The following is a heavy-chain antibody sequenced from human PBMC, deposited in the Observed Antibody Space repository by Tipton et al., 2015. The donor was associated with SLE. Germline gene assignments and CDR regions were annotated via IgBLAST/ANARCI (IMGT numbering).Heavy chain of an antibody. CDR1: GFTFYRSA. Sequence: SLRLSCAASGFTFYRSAMTWVRQAPGKGPEWVSGISGTGGSIYYADSVKGRFTISRDNSKNTLYLEMNSLQAEDTALYYCAKDTGRGFFDYWGQGTLVTVSS. D-gene: IGHD3-10*01. V-gene: IGHV3-23*01. CDR3: AKDTGRGFFDY. J-gene: IGHJ4*02. CDR2: ISGTGGSI.